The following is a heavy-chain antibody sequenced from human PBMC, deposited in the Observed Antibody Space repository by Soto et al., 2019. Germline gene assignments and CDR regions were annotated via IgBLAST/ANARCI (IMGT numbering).Heavy chain of an antibody. V-gene: IGHV1-3*01. CDR1: GYTFTSYA. J-gene: IGHJ4*02. D-gene: IGHD3-3*01. CDR2: INAGNGNT. CDR3: ARDLRITLFGEFDY. Sequence: ASLKVSCKASGYTFTSYAMHWVRQAPGQRLEGMGWINAGNGNTKYSQKFQGRVTITRDTSASTAYMELSSLRSEDTAVYYCARDLRITLFGEFDYWGQGTLVTVSS.